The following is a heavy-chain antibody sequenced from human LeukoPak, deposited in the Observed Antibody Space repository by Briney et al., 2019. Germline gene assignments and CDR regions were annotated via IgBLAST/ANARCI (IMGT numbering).Heavy chain of an antibody. CDR3: ARDRGSSCGY. J-gene: IGHJ4*02. V-gene: IGHV3-23*01. CDR1: GFIFSSYA. Sequence: EAGGSLRLSWAASGFIFSSYAMNWVRQAPGEWLECVSTISGSGDSTYYPDSVSGLFTISRDNTKNTLYLQMNSLRAEDTAVYYCARDRGSSCGYWGQGKLVTVSA. CDR2: ISGSGDST. D-gene: IGHD5-18*01.